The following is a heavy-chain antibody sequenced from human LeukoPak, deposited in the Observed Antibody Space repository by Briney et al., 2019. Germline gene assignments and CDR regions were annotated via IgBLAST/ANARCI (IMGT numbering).Heavy chain of an antibody. CDR1: GFTFSNYW. J-gene: IGHJ3*02. Sequence: PGGSLRLSCAASGFTFSNYWMHWVRQAPGKGLVWVSRINSDGINTSYADSVKGRFTISRDNAKNTLNLQMNSLRAEDTAVYYCTRSIVVSLPAPNAFDIRGQGTMVTVSS. CDR2: INSDGINT. D-gene: IGHD2-2*01. CDR3: TRSIVVSLPAPNAFDI. V-gene: IGHV3-74*01.